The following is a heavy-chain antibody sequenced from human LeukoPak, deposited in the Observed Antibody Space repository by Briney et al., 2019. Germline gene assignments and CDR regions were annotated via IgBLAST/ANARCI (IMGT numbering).Heavy chain of an antibody. D-gene: IGHD1-14*01. J-gene: IGHJ6*02. V-gene: IGHV3-48*03. Sequence: GGSLRLSCAASAFTFSSYETNWVRQAPGKGLEWVSYISSSGSTIYYADSVKGRFTISRDNAKNSLYLQMNSLRAEDTAVYYCARGGVVAGTNYYYYGMDVWGQGTTVTVSS. CDR3: ARGGVVAGTNYYYYGMDV. CDR2: ISSSGSTI. CDR1: AFTFSSYE.